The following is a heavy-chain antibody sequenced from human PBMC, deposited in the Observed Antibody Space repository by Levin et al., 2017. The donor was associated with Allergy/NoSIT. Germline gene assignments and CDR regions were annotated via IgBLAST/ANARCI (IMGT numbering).Heavy chain of an antibody. V-gene: IGHV3-21*01. D-gene: IGHD6-13*01. CDR3: AREGQQQDFDY. CDR2: ISSNSRNI. J-gene: IGHJ4*02. Sequence: GGSLRLSCAASGFTFSSNIYSMNWVRQAPGKGLEWVSSISSNSRNIYYAGSVKGRFTISRDNAKNSLYLQMNSLRAEDTAVYYCAREGQQQDFDYWGQGTLVTVSS. CDR1: GFTFSSNIYS.